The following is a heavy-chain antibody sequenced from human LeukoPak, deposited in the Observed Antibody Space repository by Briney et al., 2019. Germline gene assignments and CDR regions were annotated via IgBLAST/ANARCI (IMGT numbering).Heavy chain of an antibody. CDR1: GGSISSYY. CDR3: ARHVVAVAGTVDY. D-gene: IGHD6-19*01. J-gene: IGHJ4*02. Sequence: SETLSLTCTVSGGSISSYYWGWIRQPPGKGLEWIGSIYYSGSTYYNPSLKSRVTISVDTSKNQFSLKLSSVTAADTAVYYCARHVVAVAGTVDYWGQGTLVTVSS. V-gene: IGHV4-39*01. CDR2: IYYSGST.